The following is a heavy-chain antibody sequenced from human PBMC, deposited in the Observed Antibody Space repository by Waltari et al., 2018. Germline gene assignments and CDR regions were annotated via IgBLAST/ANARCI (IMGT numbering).Heavy chain of an antibody. V-gene: IGHV4-4*02. CDR2: IYHSGDT. J-gene: IGHJ3*02. CDR1: GCPIGSSEW. Sequence: VQLQESGPGRVKPSGTLALTGAVPGCPIGSSEWWGWARQPPGTGLGWIGEIYHSGDTNYTPSVKGRVTISGDKSKNQFSLKLSSVTAADTAVYYCARDRVTGRGAFDIWGQGTMVTVSS. CDR3: ARDRVTGRGAFDI.